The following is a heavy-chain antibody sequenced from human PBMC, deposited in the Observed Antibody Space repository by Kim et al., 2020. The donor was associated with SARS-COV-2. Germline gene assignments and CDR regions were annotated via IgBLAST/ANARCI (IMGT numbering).Heavy chain of an antibody. V-gene: IGHV3-23*01. J-gene: IGHJ3*02. CDR2: ISGSGGST. CDR1: GFTFSSYA. CDR3: AKGNHTSGWYGEDAFDI. Sequence: GGSLRLSCAASGFTFSSYAMSWVRQAPGKGLEWVSSISGSGGSTYYADSVKGRFTISRDNSKNTLYLQMDSLRAEDTAVYYCAKGNHTSGWYGEDAFDIWDQGTMVTVSS. D-gene: IGHD6-19*01.